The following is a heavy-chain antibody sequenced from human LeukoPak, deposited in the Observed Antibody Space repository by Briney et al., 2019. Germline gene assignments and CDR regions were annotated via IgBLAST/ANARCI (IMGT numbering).Heavy chain of an antibody. CDR1: GYTFTSYY. Sequence: ASVKVSCKASGYTFTSYYMHWVGQAPGQGLEWMGIINPSGGSTSYAQKFQGRVTMTRDTSTSTVYMELSSLRSEDTAVYYCAREVRPIVATTTQYYYYYGMDVWGQGTTVTVSS. CDR2: INPSGGST. V-gene: IGHV1-46*01. CDR3: AREVRPIVATTTQYYYYYGMDV. D-gene: IGHD5-12*01. J-gene: IGHJ6*02.